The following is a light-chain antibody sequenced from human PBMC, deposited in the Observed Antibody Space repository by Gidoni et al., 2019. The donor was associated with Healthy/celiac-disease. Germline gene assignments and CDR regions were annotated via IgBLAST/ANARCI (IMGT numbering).Light chain of an antibody. CDR1: QSVSSN. J-gene: IGKJ1*01. CDR3: QQYNNWPPWT. V-gene: IGKV3-15*01. Sequence: EIVMTQSPATLSVSPGERATLSCRASQSVSSNLAWYQQKPGQAPRLLIYGASTRATGIPARFSVSGSGTEFTLTISSLPSEDFAVYYCQQYNNWPPWTFGQGTKVEIK. CDR2: GAS.